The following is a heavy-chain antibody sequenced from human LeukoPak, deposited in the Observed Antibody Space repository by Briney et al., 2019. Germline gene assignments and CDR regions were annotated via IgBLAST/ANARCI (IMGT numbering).Heavy chain of an antibody. CDR2: LYSGGST. J-gene: IGHJ5*02. CDR3: ARVRSGILSNWFDP. V-gene: IGHV3-53*01. CDR1: GFTFSSHG. Sequence: PGGSLRLSCAASGFTFSSHGMNWGRQAPGKGLEWVSVLYSGGSTYYADSVKGRFTISRDNSKNTLYLQMNSLRAEDTAVYYCARVRSGILSNWFDPWGQGTLVTVSS. D-gene: IGHD3-10*01.